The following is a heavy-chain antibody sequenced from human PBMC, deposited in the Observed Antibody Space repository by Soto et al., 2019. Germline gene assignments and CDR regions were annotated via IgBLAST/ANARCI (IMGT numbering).Heavy chain of an antibody. CDR1: GGPISSYH. CDR2: IYYRGST. D-gene: IGHD3-16*02. V-gene: IGHV4-59*01. CDR3: ARDKYRQQLGGNYYYGIDV. Sequence: PSETLSLTCTFSGGPISSYHWNWIRQPPGKGLEWIGYIYYRGSTNYNSSLKSRVTISVDTSKNQFSLKLSSVTAADTAVYYCARDKYRQQLGGNYYYGIDVWGQGTTVTVSS. J-gene: IGHJ6*02.